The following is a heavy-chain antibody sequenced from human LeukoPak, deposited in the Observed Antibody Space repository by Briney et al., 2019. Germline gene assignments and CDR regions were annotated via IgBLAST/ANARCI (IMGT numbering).Heavy chain of an antibody. CDR2: IYYSGST. D-gene: IGHD7-27*01. J-gene: IGHJ4*02. Sequence: SETVSLTCTVSGSSISSGDYYWSWIRQPPGKGLEWIGFIYYSGSTYYNPSLKSRVTISVDTSKNQFSLKLSSVTAADTAVYYCARSRGNWGQYYFDYWGQGTLVTVSS. V-gene: IGHV4-30-4*01. CDR1: GSSISSGDYY. CDR3: ARSRGNWGQYYFDY.